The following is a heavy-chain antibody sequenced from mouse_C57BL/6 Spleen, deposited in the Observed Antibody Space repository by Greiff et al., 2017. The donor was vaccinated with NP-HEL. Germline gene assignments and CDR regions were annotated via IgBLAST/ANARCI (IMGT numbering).Heavy chain of an antibody. J-gene: IGHJ3*01. CDR3: ARSPYYYGSSSWFAY. D-gene: IGHD1-1*01. CDR1: GYTFTSYW. Sequence: QVQLQQPGTELVKPGASVKLSCKASGYTFTSYWMHWVKQRPGQGLEWIGNINPSNGGTNYNEKFKSKATLTVDKSYSTAYMQLSSLTSEDSAVYDCARSPYYYGSSSWFAYGGQGTLVTVSA. V-gene: IGHV1-53*01. CDR2: INPSNGGT.